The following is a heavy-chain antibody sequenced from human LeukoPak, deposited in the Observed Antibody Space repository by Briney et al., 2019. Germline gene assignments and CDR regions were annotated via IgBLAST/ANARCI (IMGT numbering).Heavy chain of an antibody. V-gene: IGHV3-21*01. Sequence: GGSLRLSCAASGFTFSSYSMNWVRQAPGKGLEWVSSISSSSSYIYYADSVKGRFTISRDNAKNSLYLQMNSLRAEDTAVYYCARFRFGELLSRQGLNIFDYWGQGTLVTVSS. J-gene: IGHJ4*02. CDR1: GFTFSSYS. CDR3: ARFRFGELLSRQGLNIFDY. D-gene: IGHD3-10*01. CDR2: ISSSSSYI.